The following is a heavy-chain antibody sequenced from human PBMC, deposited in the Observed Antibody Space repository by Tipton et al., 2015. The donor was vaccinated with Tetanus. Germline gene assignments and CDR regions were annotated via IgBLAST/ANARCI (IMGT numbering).Heavy chain of an antibody. CDR2: INHSGST. D-gene: IGHD4-23*01. Sequence: TLSLTCAVYGGSFSGYYWSWIRQPPGKGLEWIGEINHSGSTNYNPPLKSRVTISVDTSKNQFSLKLSSVTAADTAVYYCARRDGGNYYYYGMDVWGQGTTVTVSS. J-gene: IGHJ6*02. CDR3: ARRDGGNYYYYGMDV. V-gene: IGHV4-34*01. CDR1: GGSFSGYY.